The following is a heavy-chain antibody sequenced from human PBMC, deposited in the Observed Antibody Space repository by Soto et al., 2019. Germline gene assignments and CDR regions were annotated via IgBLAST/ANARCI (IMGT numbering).Heavy chain of an antibody. V-gene: IGHV1-18*04. J-gene: IGHJ4*02. D-gene: IGHD1-26*01. CDR1: NYTFTSYG. CDR3: ARGCLQWEGGVFDF. CDR2: ISVYYGNT. Sequence: QVQLVQSGAEVRKPGASVKVSCKASNYTFTSYGISWVRQAPGQGLEWMGWISVYYGNTNYAQKFQDRVTMTTDTSTSTAYLELRSLTSDDTAVYYCARGCLQWEGGVFDFWGQGTLVTVSS.